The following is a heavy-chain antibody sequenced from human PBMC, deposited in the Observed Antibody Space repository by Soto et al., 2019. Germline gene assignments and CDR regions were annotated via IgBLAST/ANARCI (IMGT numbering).Heavy chain of an antibody. CDR3: ARGSAYFDY. CDR1: GGSIGSYS. V-gene: IGHV4-59*01. Sequence: SETLSLTCTVSGGSIGSYSWSWIRQPPGKGLAWIRYIYYSGSTNYNPSLKSRVTISVDTSKNQVALKRSSMTAADTAEYYSARGSAYFDYWRQGTLDTVSS. D-gene: IGHD3-10*01. CDR2: IYYSGST. J-gene: IGHJ4*02.